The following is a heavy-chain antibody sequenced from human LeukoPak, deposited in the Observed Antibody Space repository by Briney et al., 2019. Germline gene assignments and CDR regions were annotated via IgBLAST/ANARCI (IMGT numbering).Heavy chain of an antibody. D-gene: IGHD2-2*01. Sequence: ASVTVSRTASGGTFSSYAISWVRQAPGQGLEWMGGIIPIFGTANYAQKFQGRVTITADESTSTAYMELSSLRSEDTAVYYCARDPQNTEYQLLETNWFDPWGQGTLVTVSS. CDR1: GGTFSSYA. J-gene: IGHJ5*02. CDR2: IIPIFGTA. CDR3: ARDPQNTEYQLLETNWFDP. V-gene: IGHV1-69*13.